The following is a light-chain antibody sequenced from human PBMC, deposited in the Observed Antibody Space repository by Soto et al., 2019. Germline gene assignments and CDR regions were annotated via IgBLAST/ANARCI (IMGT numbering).Light chain of an antibody. J-gene: IGLJ1*01. CDR3: TSYTSSGTYV. CDR1: SSDFGNYNF. V-gene: IGLV2-14*01. CDR2: EVS. Sequence: QSVLTQHASVSGSPGQSITISCTGTSSDFGNYNFVSWYQQHPGKAPKLMIYEVSNRPSGVSNRFSGSKSGNTASLTVSGLQAEDEADYYCTSYTSSGTYVFGTGTKLTVL.